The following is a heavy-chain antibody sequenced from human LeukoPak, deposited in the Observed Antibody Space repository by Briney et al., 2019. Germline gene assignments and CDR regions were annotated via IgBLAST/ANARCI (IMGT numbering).Heavy chain of an antibody. D-gene: IGHD5-24*01. V-gene: IGHV1-18*01. Sequence: ASVKVSCKASGYTFTSYGISWVRQATGQGLEWMGWISAYNGNTNYAQKLQGRVTMTTDTSTSTAYMELRSLRSDDTAVYYWARLRGYNWEGVFDYWGQGTLVTVSS. CDR3: ARLRGYNWEGVFDY. CDR2: ISAYNGNT. CDR1: GYTFTSYG. J-gene: IGHJ4*02.